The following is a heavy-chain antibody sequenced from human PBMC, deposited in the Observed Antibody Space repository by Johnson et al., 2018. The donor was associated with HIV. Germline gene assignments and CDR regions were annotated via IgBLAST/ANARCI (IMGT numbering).Heavy chain of an antibody. D-gene: IGHD1-26*01. Sequence: MLLVESGGGLVQPGGSLRLSCAASGFTFSSYWMSWVRQAPGKGLAWVANIKQDGSEKYYVDSVKGRFTISRDNAKNSLYLQMNSLRAEDTAVYYCARVGAEDAFDIWGQGTMVTVSS. CDR1: GFTFSSYW. V-gene: IGHV3-7*01. J-gene: IGHJ3*02. CDR2: IKQDGSEK. CDR3: ARVGAEDAFDI.